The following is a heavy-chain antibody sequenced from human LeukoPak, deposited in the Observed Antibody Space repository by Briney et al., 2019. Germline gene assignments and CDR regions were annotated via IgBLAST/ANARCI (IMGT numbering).Heavy chain of an antibody. Sequence: PGGSLRLSCAASGFTFSSYAMSWVRQAPGKGLEWVSGISGSGDTTYYADSVKGRFTISRDDSKNTLSLQMNGLRAEDTAVYYCAKDQDSLVRGIIWMNNWFDPWGQGTLVTVSS. CDR3: AKDQDSLVRGIIWMNNWFDP. CDR2: ISGSGDTT. D-gene: IGHD3-10*01. J-gene: IGHJ5*02. CDR1: GFTFSSYA. V-gene: IGHV3-23*01.